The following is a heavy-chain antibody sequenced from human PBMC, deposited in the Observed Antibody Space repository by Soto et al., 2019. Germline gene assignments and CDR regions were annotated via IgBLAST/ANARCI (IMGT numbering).Heavy chain of an antibody. J-gene: IGHJ4*02. Sequence: QVQLVESGGGVVQPGRSLRLSCAASGFTFSSYGMHWVRQAPGKGLEWVAVIWYDGSNKYYADSVKGRFTISRDNSKNTLYLQMNSRRAEDTAVYYCARDTAGSGYDYWGQGTLVTVSS. CDR2: IWYDGSNK. CDR3: ARDTAGSGYDY. D-gene: IGHD5-12*01. CDR1: GFTFSSYG. V-gene: IGHV3-33*01.